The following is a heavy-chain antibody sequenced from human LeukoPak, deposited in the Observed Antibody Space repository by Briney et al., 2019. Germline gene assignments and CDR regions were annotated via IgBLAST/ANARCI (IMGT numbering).Heavy chain of an antibody. CDR3: AKDQFSESYSDPLLDY. Sequence: GGSLRLSCAASGFTFSSYEMNWVRQAPGKGLEWVSYISRSGSTIYYADSVKGRFTISRDISKNTLYLQMNSLRAEDTAVYYCAKDQFSESYSDPLLDYWGQGTLVTVSS. J-gene: IGHJ4*02. CDR2: ISRSGSTI. D-gene: IGHD1-26*01. V-gene: IGHV3-48*03. CDR1: GFTFSSYE.